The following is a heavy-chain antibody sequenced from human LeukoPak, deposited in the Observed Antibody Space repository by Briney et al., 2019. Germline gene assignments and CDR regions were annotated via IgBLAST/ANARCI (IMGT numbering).Heavy chain of an antibody. D-gene: IGHD4-17*01. Sequence: PSETLSLTCAVSGGSISSGGYSWSWIRQPPGKGLEWIGYIYHSGSTHYNPSLKSRVTISVDRSKNQFSLKLSSVTAADTAVYYCATTVTTRYYFDYWGQGTLVTVSS. CDR2: IYHSGST. V-gene: IGHV4-30-2*01. CDR1: GGSISSGGYS. CDR3: ATTVTTRYYFDY. J-gene: IGHJ4*02.